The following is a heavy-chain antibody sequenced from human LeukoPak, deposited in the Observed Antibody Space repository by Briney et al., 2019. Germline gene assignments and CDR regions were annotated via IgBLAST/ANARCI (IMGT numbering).Heavy chain of an antibody. V-gene: IGHV1-69*05. J-gene: IGHJ4*02. CDR1: GGTFSSYA. CDR2: IIPIFGTA. D-gene: IGHD3-3*01. Sequence: SVKVSCKASGGTFSSYAISWVRQAPGQGLEWMGRIIPIFGTANYAQAVQGRVTITTDESTSTAYMELSRLRSDDTAVYYCARNDFWMDFDYWGQGTLVTVSS. CDR3: ARNDFWMDFDY.